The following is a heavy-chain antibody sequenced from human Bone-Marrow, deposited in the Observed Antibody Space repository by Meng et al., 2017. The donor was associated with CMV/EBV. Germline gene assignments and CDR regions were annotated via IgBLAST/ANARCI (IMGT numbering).Heavy chain of an antibody. D-gene: IGHD3-16*01. J-gene: IGHJ3*01. V-gene: IGHV3-30*04. CDR1: GFTFSSYA. CDR3: ARASSLGVAFDF. Sequence: GESLKISCAASGFTFSSYAMHWVRQAPGKGLEWVAVISYDGSNKYYADSVKGRFTISRDNSKNTLYLQMNSLRAEDTAVYYCARASSLGVAFDFWGQGTMVTVSS. CDR2: ISYDGSNK.